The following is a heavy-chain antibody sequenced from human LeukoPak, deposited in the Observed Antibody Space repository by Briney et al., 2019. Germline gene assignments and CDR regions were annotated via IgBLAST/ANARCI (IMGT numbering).Heavy chain of an antibody. D-gene: IGHD6-6*01. CDR1: GFTFNNYA. CDR2: ISTSGAST. V-gene: IGHV3-23*01. CDR3: AKGVSTRPLYYFDN. J-gene: IGHJ4*02. Sequence: GGSLRVSCAASGFTFNNYAMTWVRQAPGKGLGWVSVISTSGASTYSADSVKGRFTISRDNSKNTLYLQMNTLRVEDTAVYYCAKGVSTRPLYYFDNWGQGTLVTVSS.